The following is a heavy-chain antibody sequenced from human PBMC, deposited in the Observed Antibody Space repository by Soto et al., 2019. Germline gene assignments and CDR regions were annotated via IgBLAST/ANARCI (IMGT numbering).Heavy chain of an antibody. J-gene: IGHJ4*02. CDR3: ARSGNLITEDAQVGDFDY. D-gene: IGHD3-10*01. CDR1: GFSLTTAGVG. Sequence: QITLKESGPTLVKPTQTLTLTCTFSGFSLTTAGVGVGWVRQPPGEALERLALIYWDDDERYSPSLNTRLSMTKATSKTQLVLIMTNMDPFDSATYYCARSGNLITEDAQVGDFDYWGQGNLVTVSS. CDR2: IYWDDDE. V-gene: IGHV2-5*02.